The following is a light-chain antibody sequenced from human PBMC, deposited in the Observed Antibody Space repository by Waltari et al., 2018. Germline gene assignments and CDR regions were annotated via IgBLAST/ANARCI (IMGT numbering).Light chain of an antibody. CDR1: SNDIVDYNY. CDR2: DVT. CDR3: TSFSTISTSL. Sequence: QSALTQPASVSGSPGQSITLSCTGTSNDIVDYNYVSRYQHQSGKAPKLMIYDVTERPSGVSNRFSGSKSGNTASLTISGLQADDEADYYCTSFSTISTSLFGGGTKVTVL. V-gene: IGLV2-14*03. J-gene: IGLJ3*02.